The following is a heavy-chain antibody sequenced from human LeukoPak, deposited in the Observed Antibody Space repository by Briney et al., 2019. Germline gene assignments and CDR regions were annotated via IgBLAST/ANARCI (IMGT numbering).Heavy chain of an antibody. CDR1: GYTFTSYG. CDR3: ARDAHFVTGIAVAGPSDY. D-gene: IGHD6-19*01. J-gene: IGHJ4*02. CDR2: IRAYNGNT. V-gene: IGHV1-18*01. Sequence: ASVKVSCKASGYTFTSYGISWVRQAPGQGLEWMGWIRAYNGNTNYAQELQGRATMTTDTSTSTAYMELRSLRSDDTAVYYCARDAHFVTGIAVAGPSDYWGQGTLVTVSS.